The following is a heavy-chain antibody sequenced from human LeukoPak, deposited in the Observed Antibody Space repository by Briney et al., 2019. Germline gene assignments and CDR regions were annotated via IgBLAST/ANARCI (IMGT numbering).Heavy chain of an antibody. J-gene: IGHJ6*02. CDR2: IYSGGST. CDR1: GFTVSSDY. Sequence: PGGSLRLSCAASGFTVSSDYMSWVRQAPGQGLELVSVIYSGGSTYYADSVKGRFTISRDNSKNTLYLQMNSLRAEDTAVYYCAREGKPSSYYYGMDVWGQGTTVTVSS. V-gene: IGHV3-66*02. CDR3: AREGKPSSYYYGMDV.